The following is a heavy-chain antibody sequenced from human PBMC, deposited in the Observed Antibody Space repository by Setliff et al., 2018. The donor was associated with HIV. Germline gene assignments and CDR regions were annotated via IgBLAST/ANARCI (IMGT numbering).Heavy chain of an antibody. Sequence: ASVKVSCKASGYSLTSYSINWVRQAPGQGLEWMGYINTNTGNPTYAQGFTGRFVFSVDTPVSTAYLQIFSLKTEDTAVYYCTRDHTPPPNYDFWSGQIDLRNIFYYMDVWGTGSQVTVSS. V-gene: IGHV7-4-1*01. CDR2: INTNTGNP. CDR3: TRDHTPPPNYDFWSGQIDLRNIFYYMDV. J-gene: IGHJ6*03. CDR1: GYSLTSYS. D-gene: IGHD3-3*01.